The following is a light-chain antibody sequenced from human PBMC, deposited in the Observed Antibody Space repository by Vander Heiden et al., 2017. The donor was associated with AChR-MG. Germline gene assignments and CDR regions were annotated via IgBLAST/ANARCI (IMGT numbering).Light chain of an antibody. CDR1: QSISSW. CDR3: QQYNNYPSET. J-gene: IGKJ1*01. Sequence: DIQMTQSPSTLSASVGDRVTITCRASQSISSWLAWYQQKPGRAPKLLIYKASNLESGVPSRFSGSGSGTEFTLTIASLQPDDFATYYCQQYNNYPSETFGPGTKVEFK. V-gene: IGKV1-5*03. CDR2: KAS.